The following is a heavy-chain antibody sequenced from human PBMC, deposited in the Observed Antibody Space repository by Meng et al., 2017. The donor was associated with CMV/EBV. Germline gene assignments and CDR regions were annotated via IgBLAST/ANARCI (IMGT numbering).Heavy chain of an antibody. Sequence: GGSLRLSCAASGFTFSSYSMNWVRQAPGKGLERVSSISSSSSYIYYADSVKGRFTIFRDNAKNSLYLQMNSLRAEDTAVYYCWAFWSGYYAIGTGGMDVWGQGTTVTVSS. CDR1: GFTFSSYS. CDR2: ISSSSSYI. J-gene: IGHJ6*02. D-gene: IGHD3-3*01. V-gene: IGHV3-21*01. CDR3: WAFWSGYYAIGTGGMDV.